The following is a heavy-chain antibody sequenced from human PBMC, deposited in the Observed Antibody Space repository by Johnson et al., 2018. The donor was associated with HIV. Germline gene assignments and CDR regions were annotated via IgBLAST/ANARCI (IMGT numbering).Heavy chain of an antibody. J-gene: IGHJ3*02. V-gene: IGHV3-66*02. CDR1: GFSVSNNY. D-gene: IGHD1-26*01. CDR2: ISRGGRT. CDR3: AREGSGSYQI. Sequence: VQLVESGGGLVQPGGSLRLSCAASGFSVSNNYMSWVRQAPGKGLEWVSVISRGGRTYYADSVKGRFTISRDNSRNTVYLQMSGLRSEDTAIYYCAREGSGSYQIWGQGTMVTVSS.